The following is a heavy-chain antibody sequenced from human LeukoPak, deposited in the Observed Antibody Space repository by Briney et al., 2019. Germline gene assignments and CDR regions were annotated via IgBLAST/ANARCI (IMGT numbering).Heavy chain of an antibody. CDR2: IYSGGST. J-gene: IGHJ6*02. V-gene: IGHV3-66*01. D-gene: IGHD2-15*01. Sequence: GGSLRLPCAASGFTVSSNYMSWVRQAPGKGLEWVSVIYSGGSTYYADSVKGRFTISRDNSKNTLYLQMNSLRAEDTAVYYCARDRAVVVVAARYYYGMDVWGQGTTVTVSS. CDR3: ARDRAVVVVAARYYYGMDV. CDR1: GFTVSSNY.